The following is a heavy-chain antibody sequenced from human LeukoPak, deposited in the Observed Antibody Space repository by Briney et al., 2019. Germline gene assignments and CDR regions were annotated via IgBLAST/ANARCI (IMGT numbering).Heavy chain of an antibody. CDR3: ARKLGIKAVPLDY. J-gene: IGHJ4*02. Sequence: SVKVSCKASGGTFSSYAISWVRQAPGQGLEWMGGIIPIFGSANYAQKFQGRVTITADVSTRTAYMELSSLRSEDTAVYYCARKLGIKAVPLDYWGQGTLVTVPS. CDR2: IIPIFGSA. CDR1: GGTFSSYA. V-gene: IGHV1-69*13. D-gene: IGHD7-27*01.